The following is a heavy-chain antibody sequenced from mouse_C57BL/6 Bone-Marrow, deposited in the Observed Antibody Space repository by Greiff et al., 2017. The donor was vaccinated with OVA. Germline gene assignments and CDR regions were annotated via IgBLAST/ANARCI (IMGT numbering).Heavy chain of an antibody. V-gene: IGHV14-4*01. D-gene: IGHD1-1*01. CDR3: TPFITHVY. Sequence: VQLKQSGAELVRPGASVKLSCTASGFNIKDDYMHWVKQRPEQGLEWIGWIDPENGDTEYASKFQGKATITADTSSNTAYLQLSSLTSEDTAVYYCTPFITHVYWGQGTTLTVSS. CDR1: GFNIKDDY. CDR2: IDPENGDT. J-gene: IGHJ2*01.